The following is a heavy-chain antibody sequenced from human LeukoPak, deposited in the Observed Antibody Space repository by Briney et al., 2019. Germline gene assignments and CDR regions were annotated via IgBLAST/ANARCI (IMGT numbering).Heavy chain of an antibody. CDR3: AKDAVAPGSGGDYFDY. D-gene: IGHD3-10*01. V-gene: IGHV3-23*01. CDR2: ITGNTGST. J-gene: IGHJ4*02. CDR1: GFTFSSNA. Sequence: GGSLRLSCAASGFTFSSNAMSWVRQAPGKGLEWVSVITGNTGSTYYADSVKGRFTISRDNSKNTLSLQMNSLRAEDTAVYYCAKDAVAPGSGGDYFDYWGQGTLGTVSA.